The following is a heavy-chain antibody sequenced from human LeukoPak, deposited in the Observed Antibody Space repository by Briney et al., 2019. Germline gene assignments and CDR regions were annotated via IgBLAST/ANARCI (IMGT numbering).Heavy chain of an antibody. CDR1: GGSISSGGYS. CDR2: IYYSGST. CDR3: ARGDYYGSGSYGFKYFDY. D-gene: IGHD3-10*01. Sequence: RSSETLSLTCTVSGGSISSGGYSWSWIRQHPGKGLEWIGYIYYSGSTYYNPSLKSRVTISVDTSKNQFSLKLSSVTAADTAVYYCARGDYYGSGSYGFKYFDYWGQGTLVTVSS. V-gene: IGHV4-31*03. J-gene: IGHJ4*02.